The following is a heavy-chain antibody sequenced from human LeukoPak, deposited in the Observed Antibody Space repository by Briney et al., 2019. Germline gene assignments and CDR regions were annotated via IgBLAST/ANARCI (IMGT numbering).Heavy chain of an antibody. CDR1: RFTVTDKY. CDR3: ASREGYYPSAFDI. D-gene: IGHD3-10*01. J-gene: IGHJ3*02. V-gene: IGHV3-53*01. CDR2: IYSGGST. Sequence: GGSLRLSCAGSRFTVTDKYMSWVRQAPGKGLEWVSVIYSGGSTYYADSVKGRFTISRDNSKNTLYLQMNSLRAEDTAVYYCASREGYYPSAFDIWGQGTMVTVSS.